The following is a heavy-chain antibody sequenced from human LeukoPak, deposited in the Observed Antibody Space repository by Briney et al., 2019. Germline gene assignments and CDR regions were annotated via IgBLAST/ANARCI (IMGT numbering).Heavy chain of an antibody. CDR2: IIPIFGTA. D-gene: IGHD1-7*01. Sequence: ASVKVSCKASGGTFGSYAISWVRQAPGQGLEWMGRIIPIFGTANYAQKFQGRVTITTDESTSTAYMELSSLRSEDTAVYYCARTNPAWNYVNNWFDPWGQGTLVTVSS. J-gene: IGHJ5*02. V-gene: IGHV1-69*05. CDR1: GGTFGSYA. CDR3: ARTNPAWNYVNNWFDP.